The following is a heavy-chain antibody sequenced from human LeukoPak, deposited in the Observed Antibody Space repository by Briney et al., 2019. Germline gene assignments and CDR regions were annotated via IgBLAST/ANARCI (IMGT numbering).Heavy chain of an antibody. J-gene: IGHJ5*02. Sequence: GGSLRLSCAASGFSFSSHWMTWVRQTPGTGLDWVADISPDGSAKYYVDSVKGRFTISRDNAKNSLYLQMNSLRAEDTAVYYCARAFLPGTSNWFDPWGQGTLVTVSS. CDR2: ISPDGSAK. CDR1: GFSFSSHW. CDR3: ARAFLPGTSNWFDP. V-gene: IGHV3-7*01. D-gene: IGHD1-7*01.